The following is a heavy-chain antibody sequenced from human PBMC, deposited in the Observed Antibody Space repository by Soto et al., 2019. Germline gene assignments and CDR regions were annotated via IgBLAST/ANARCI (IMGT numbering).Heavy chain of an antibody. J-gene: IGHJ4*02. CDR2: IYYSGST. D-gene: IGHD2-8*01. CDR1: VGSVSSGNFY. Sequence: SETLSLTCTVSVGSVSSGNFYWSWIRQPPGKGLEWIGFIYYSGSTNYNPSLKSRVTISVDTSKNQFSLQLSSVTDADPAVYYCPRGRNGQVLYWGQGTLVTASS. V-gene: IGHV4-61*01. CDR3: PRGRNGQVLY.